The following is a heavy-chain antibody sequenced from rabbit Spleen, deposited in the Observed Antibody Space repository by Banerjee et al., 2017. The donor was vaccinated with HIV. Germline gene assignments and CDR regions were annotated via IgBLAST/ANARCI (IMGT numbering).Heavy chain of an antibody. J-gene: IGHJ4*01. CDR1: GFSFDSGYV. V-gene: IGHV1S45*01. CDR3: ARDLAGVIGWNFHL. D-gene: IGHD4-1*01. Sequence: QERLVESGGGLVQPEGSLTLTCTASGFSFDSGYVMCWVRQAPGKGLEWIVCIDTGSSGFTYFANWAKGRFTISKTSSTTVTLQMTSLTAADTATYFCARDLAGVIGWNFHLWGPGTLVTV. CDR2: IDTGSSGFT.